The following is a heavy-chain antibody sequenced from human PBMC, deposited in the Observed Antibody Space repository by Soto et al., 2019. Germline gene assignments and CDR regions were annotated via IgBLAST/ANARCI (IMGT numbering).Heavy chain of an antibody. CDR1: GYTFTMYG. Sequence: QAHLVQSGGEVKKPGASVKVSCKASGYTFTMYGLSWVRQAPGQGPEWMGWTRADNGDARYAGKFQGRRILTTDTSTNTAYMELRGLRSDDTAVYYCAGDDRSGYYWAIDYWGRGTLVTVSS. J-gene: IGHJ4*02. CDR3: AGDDRSGYYWAIDY. D-gene: IGHD3-22*01. V-gene: IGHV1-18*04. CDR2: TRADNGDA.